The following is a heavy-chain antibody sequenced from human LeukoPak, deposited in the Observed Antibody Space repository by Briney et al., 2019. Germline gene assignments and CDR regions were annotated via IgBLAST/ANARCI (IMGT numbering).Heavy chain of an antibody. CDR1: GFTVSSNS. CDR3: ARRAGEYSHPYDY. CDR2: IYSGGNT. V-gene: IGHV3-53*01. J-gene: IGHJ4*02. D-gene: IGHD2/OR15-2a*01. Sequence: PVGSLRLSCTVSGFTVSSNSMGWVRQAPGKGLEWVSFIYSGGNTHYSDSVKGRFTISRDNSKNTLYLQMNSLRAEDTAVYYCARRAGEYSHPYDYWGQGTLVTVSS.